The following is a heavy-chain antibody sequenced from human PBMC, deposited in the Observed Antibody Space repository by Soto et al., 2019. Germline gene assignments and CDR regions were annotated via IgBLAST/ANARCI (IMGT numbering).Heavy chain of an antibody. CDR2: LWYDGSNK. CDR1: GFTFSSYG. D-gene: IGHD6-6*01. V-gene: IGHV3-33*01. J-gene: IGHJ5*02. CDR3: ARELLNKMNIAARPGSWYELDP. Sequence: SLRLSCAASGFTFSSYGMHWVRQAPGKGLEWVAVLWYDGSNKYYADSVKGRFTISRDNSKNTLYLQMNSLRAEDTAVYYCARELLNKMNIAARPGSWYELDPWGQGTLVTVSS.